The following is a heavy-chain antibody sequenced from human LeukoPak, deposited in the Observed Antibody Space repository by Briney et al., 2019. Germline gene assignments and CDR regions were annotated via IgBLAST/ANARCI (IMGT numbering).Heavy chain of an antibody. CDR1: GYTFSSNW. CDR2: IYPGDSDT. Sequence: GESLKISCKGSGYTFSSNWIGWVRQMPGKGLEWMGIIYPGDSDTRYSPSFQGQVTISADKSSSTAYLQWSSLKASDIAMYYCARHRVGIYSRNHAFDIWGQGTMVTVSS. D-gene: IGHD1-26*01. V-gene: IGHV5-51*01. CDR3: ARHRVGIYSRNHAFDI. J-gene: IGHJ3*02.